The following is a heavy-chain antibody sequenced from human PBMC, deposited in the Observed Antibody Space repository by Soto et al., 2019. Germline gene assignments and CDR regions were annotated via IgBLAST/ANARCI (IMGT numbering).Heavy chain of an antibody. CDR3: AREGSSNSFDP. CDR1: GYTFINYA. V-gene: IGHV1-3*01. Sequence: QVQLVQSGAEVQKPGASVKVSCKASGYTFINYAIHWVRQAPGQRLEWMGWINAGNGNTKYSQKFQGRVTITRDTSASTAYMELSSLRSEDTAVYYCAREGSSNSFDPWGQGTLVTVSS. J-gene: IGHJ5*02. D-gene: IGHD3-10*01. CDR2: INAGNGNT.